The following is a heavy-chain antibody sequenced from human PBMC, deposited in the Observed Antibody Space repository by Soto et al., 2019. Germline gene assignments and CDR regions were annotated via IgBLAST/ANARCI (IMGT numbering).Heavy chain of an antibody. D-gene: IGHD6-6*01. CDR1: GFSFTGYY. CDR3: AKDLTRQLAYWSDP. Sequence: ASVKVSCKASGFSFTGYYIHWLRQAPGQGLEWMGWINAHSGGTEYAQKFQGRVTLTRDTSIATAYLTLTSLTSDDTALYYCAKDLTRQLAYWSDPRGQGTKVTVSS. CDR2: INAHSGGT. V-gene: IGHV1-2*02. J-gene: IGHJ5*02.